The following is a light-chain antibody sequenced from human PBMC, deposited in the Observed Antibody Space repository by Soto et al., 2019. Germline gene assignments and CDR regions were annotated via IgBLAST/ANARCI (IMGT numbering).Light chain of an antibody. V-gene: IGLV3-21*04. CDR1: NTGSKS. Sequence: SYELTQPPSVSVAPGKTARITCGGNNTGSKSVHWYQQKPGQAPVLVIYYDSDRPSGIPERFTGSNSGNTATLTISRVEAEDEAYYYWHVWDSSSDGVVFGGGTKVTVL. CDR2: YDS. J-gene: IGLJ2*01. CDR3: HVWDSSSDGVV.